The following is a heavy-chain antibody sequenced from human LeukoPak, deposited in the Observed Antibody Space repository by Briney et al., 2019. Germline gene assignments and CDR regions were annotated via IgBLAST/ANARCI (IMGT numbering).Heavy chain of an antibody. V-gene: IGHV4-59*11. CDR2: IFSTGTT. J-gene: IGHJ4*02. Sequence: SETLSLTCTVSGGSLSSHYWSWIRQPPGKGLELIGHIFSTGTTFYNPSLSSRVSISLDTSRNQFFLRLTSVTPADTALYYCARFSSGCSTASCYLTNWGQGILVTVFS. D-gene: IGHD2-2*01. CDR3: ARFSSGCSTASCYLTN. CDR1: GGSLSSHY.